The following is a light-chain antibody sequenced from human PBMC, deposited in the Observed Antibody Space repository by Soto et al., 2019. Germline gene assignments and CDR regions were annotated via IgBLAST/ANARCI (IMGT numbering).Light chain of an antibody. CDR3: CSYAGSSVA. V-gene: IGLV2-23*01. J-gene: IGLJ2*01. CDR2: EGS. Sequence: QSALTQPASVSGSPGQSITISCTGTSSDVGSYNLVSWYQQHPGKAPKLMIYEGSKRPSGVSNRFSGSKSGNTASLTISGVQAEDEAEYYCCSYAGSSVAFGGATKVTVL. CDR1: SSDVGSYNL.